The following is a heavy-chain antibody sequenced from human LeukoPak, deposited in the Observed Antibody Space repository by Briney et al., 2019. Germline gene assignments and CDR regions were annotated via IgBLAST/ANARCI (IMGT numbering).Heavy chain of an antibody. V-gene: IGHV3-21*01. Sequence: PGGSLRLSCAASGFTFSTYSMNWVRQAPGKGLEWVSSISTGSSYMYYADSVKGRFTISRDNAKNSLYLQMNSLRAEDTAVYYCARAGPPAFDPWGQGTLVTVSS. CDR3: ARAGPPAFDP. CDR2: ISTGSSYM. J-gene: IGHJ5*02. CDR1: GFTFSTYS.